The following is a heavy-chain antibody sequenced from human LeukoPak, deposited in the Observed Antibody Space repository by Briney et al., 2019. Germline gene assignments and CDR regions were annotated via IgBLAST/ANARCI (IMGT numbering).Heavy chain of an antibody. V-gene: IGHV4-34*01. CDR3: ARGGNGWYQDN. Sequence: KPSETLSLTCAVYGGSFSGYCWSWIRQPPGKGLEWIGEINHSGSTNYNPSLKSRVTISVDTSKNQFSLNLSSVTAADTAVYYCARGGNGWYQDNWGQGTLVTVSS. D-gene: IGHD6-19*01. CDR1: GGSFSGYC. CDR2: INHSGST. J-gene: IGHJ4*02.